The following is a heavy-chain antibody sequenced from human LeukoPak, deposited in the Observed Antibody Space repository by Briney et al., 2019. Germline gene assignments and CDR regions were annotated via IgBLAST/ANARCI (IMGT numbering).Heavy chain of an antibody. CDR1: GFTFSSYA. D-gene: IGHD3-10*01. CDR2: ISYDGSNK. V-gene: IGHV3-30*04. J-gene: IGHJ4*02. CDR3: ARDNRSLWFGERGGYFDY. Sequence: GRSLRLSCAASGFTFSSYAMYWVRQAPGKGLKWGAVISYDGSNKYYADSVKGRFTISRANSTNPLYLRRNSLGAEDTALYYWARDNRSLWFGERGGYFDYWGQGTLVSVSS.